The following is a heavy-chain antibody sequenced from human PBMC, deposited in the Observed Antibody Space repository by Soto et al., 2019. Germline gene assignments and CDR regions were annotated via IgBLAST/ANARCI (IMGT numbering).Heavy chain of an antibody. CDR1: GYTFTSYG. V-gene: IGHV1-18*01. J-gene: IGHJ4*02. CDR2: ISAHNGNT. D-gene: IGHD1-1*01. Sequence: QVHLVQSGAEVKKPGASVKVSCKCSGYTFTSYGITWVRQAPGQGLAWMGWISAHNGNTDYAQKRQGRVTVTRDTSTSTAYMELSSLRSDDTAVYYCARGRYGDYWGQGALVTVSS. CDR3: ARGRYGDY.